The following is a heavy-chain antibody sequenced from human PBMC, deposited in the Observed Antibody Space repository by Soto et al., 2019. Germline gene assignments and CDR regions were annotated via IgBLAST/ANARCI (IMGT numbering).Heavy chain of an antibody. J-gene: IGHJ6*02. Sequence: PSETLSLTCTVSGGSISSGDYYWSWIRQPPGKGLEWIGYIYYSGSTYYNPSLKSRVTISVDTSKNQFSLKLSSVTAADTAVYYCARVPSGYYTWDYYYYYGMDVWGQGTTVTVSS. CDR2: IYYSGST. CDR3: ARVPSGYYTWDYYYYYGMDV. V-gene: IGHV4-30-4*01. D-gene: IGHD3-3*01. CDR1: GGSISSGDYY.